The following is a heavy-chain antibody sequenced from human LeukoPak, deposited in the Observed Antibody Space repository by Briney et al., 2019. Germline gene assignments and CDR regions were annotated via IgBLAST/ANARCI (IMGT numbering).Heavy chain of an antibody. Sequence: PGGSLRLSCAASGFTFSSYEMDWVRQAPGKGLEWVSYISSSGSTMYYADSVKGRFTISRDNAKNSLYLQMNSLRAEDTAVYYCASPGEGYCSGGNCYYFDYWGQGTLVTVSS. CDR2: ISSSGSTM. CDR1: GFTFSSYE. V-gene: IGHV3-48*03. D-gene: IGHD2-15*01. CDR3: ASPGEGYCSGGNCYYFDY. J-gene: IGHJ4*02.